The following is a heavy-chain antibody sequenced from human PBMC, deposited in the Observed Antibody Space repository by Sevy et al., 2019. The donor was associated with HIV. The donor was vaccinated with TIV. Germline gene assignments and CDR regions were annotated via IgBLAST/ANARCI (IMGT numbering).Heavy chain of an antibody. Sequence: ASVKVSCKASGVTFSSYAISWVRQAPGQGLEWMGGIIPSFGTSNYAQKFQGRVTITADGSTSTGYMEMSSLRSEDPGVYYCARVGMYGSSWPNYFDYWGKGTLVTVSS. CDR1: GVTFSSYA. J-gene: IGHJ4*02. CDR2: IIPSFGTS. CDR3: ARVGMYGSSWPNYFDY. V-gene: IGHV1-69*13. D-gene: IGHD6-6*01.